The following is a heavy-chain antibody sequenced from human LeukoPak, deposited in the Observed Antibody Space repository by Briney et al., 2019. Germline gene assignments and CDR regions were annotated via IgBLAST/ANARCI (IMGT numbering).Heavy chain of an antibody. CDR2: IIPIFGTA. Sequence: SVKVSCKASGYTFTNSDINWVRQAPGQGLEWMGGIIPIFGTANYAQKFQGRVTITADESTSTAYMELSSLRSEDTAVYYCARDRPIAAGYFDYWGQGTLVTVSS. D-gene: IGHD6-13*01. CDR1: GYTFTNSD. J-gene: IGHJ4*02. V-gene: IGHV1-69*13. CDR3: ARDRPIAAGYFDY.